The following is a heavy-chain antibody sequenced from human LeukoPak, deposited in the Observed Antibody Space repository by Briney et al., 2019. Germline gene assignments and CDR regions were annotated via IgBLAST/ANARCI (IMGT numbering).Heavy chain of an antibody. D-gene: IGHD3-16*01. CDR1: GFTFSSYA. Sequence: GGSLRLSCAASGFTFSSYAMSWVRQAPGKGLEWVSTVSGNGGITYYADSLKGRFTVSRDISKNTLYLQMNSLRAEDTAIYYCAKVRKGVGAFDLWGQGTMVTVSS. J-gene: IGHJ3*01. CDR3: AKVRKGVGAFDL. V-gene: IGHV3-23*01. CDR2: VSGNGGIT.